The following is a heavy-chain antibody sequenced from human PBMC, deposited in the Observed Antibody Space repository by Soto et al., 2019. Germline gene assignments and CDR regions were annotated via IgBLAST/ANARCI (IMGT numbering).Heavy chain of an antibody. J-gene: IGHJ4*02. CDR1: GYSFTSLD. V-gene: IGHV1-8*01. CDR3: ARGVSAGVDY. Sequence: QVQLVQSGAEVREPGASVKVSCTASGYSFTSLDINWVRQTAGQGLEWMGWMEPSTGRTGYAQKFQGRVTMTRDTSINTAYMELTTLTSDDTAFYYCARGVSAGVDYWGQGTLVIVSS. CDR2: MEPSTGRT. D-gene: IGHD1-26*01.